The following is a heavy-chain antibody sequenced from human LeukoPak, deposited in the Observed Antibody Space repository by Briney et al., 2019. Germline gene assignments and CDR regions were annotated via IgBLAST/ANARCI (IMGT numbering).Heavy chain of an antibody. CDR1: GFTFSDYY. D-gene: IGHD2-2*01. CDR2: ISSSGSTI. V-gene: IGHV3-11*04. J-gene: IGHJ6*03. CDR3: ARPFYCSSTSCHYMDV. Sequence: GGSLRLSCAASGFTFSDYYMSWIRQAPGKGLEWVSYISSSGSTIYYADSVKGRFTISRDNAKNSLYLQMNSLRAEDTAVYYCARPFYCSSTSCHYMDVWGKGTTVTVSS.